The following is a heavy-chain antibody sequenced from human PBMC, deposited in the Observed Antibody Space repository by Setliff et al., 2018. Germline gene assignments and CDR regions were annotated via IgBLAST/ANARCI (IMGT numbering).Heavy chain of an antibody. CDR2: IIPMFEKT. D-gene: IGHD5-18*01. J-gene: IGHJ2*01. Sequence: SVKVSCKTPGETDDSYHIHWVRQAPGQGFEWMGRIIPMFEKTNYAQKFQGRVTITADESTTTAYMEVSSLRSDDTAVYYCATIYGYNSLDWYSDLWGRGTLVTVSS. CDR3: ATIYGYNSLDWYSDL. V-gene: IGHV1-69*13. CDR1: GETDDSYH.